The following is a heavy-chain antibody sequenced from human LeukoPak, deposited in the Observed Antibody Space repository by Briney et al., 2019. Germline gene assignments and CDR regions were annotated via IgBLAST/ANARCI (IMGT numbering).Heavy chain of an antibody. D-gene: IGHD2-15*01. V-gene: IGHV1-24*01. CDR3: ATGIWGYGRRFDY. CDR2: FDPEDGET. J-gene: IGHJ4*02. Sequence: ASVKVCCEVSGYTRTELSMHWVRQAPGKGHEWMGGFDPEDGETIYAQKFQGRVTMTEDTSTDTAYMELSSLRSEDTAVYYCATGIWGYGRRFDYWGQGTLVTVSS. CDR1: GYTRTELS.